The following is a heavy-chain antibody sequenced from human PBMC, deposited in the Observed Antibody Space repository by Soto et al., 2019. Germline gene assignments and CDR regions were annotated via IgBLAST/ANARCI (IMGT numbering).Heavy chain of an antibody. CDR1: GFTFSSYW. V-gene: IGHV3-48*01. CDR3: TRDGGDSSSWYFAFDI. CDR2: ISSSSSTI. J-gene: IGHJ3*02. D-gene: IGHD6-13*01. Sequence: GGSLRLSCAASGFTFSSYWMHWVRQAPGKGLVWVSYISSSSSTIYYADSVKGRFTISRDNAKNSLYLQMNSLRAEDTAVYYCTRDGGDSSSWYFAFDIWGQGTMVTVSS.